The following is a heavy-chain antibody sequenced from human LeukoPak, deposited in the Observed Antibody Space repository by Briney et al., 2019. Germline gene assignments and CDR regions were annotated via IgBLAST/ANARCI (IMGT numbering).Heavy chain of an antibody. J-gene: IGHJ4*02. Sequence: SETLSLTCNVSGASINSYYWSWIRQSPGKGLEWIGYVYKSGSTDYKPSLRSRVIISLDTSNNQVSLKLTSVTAADTAVYYCARPSGGTPFKRFDYWGEGTLVTVSS. CDR1: GASINSYY. V-gene: IGHV4-59*12. CDR2: VYKSGST. CDR3: ARPSGGTPFKRFDY. D-gene: IGHD1-14*01.